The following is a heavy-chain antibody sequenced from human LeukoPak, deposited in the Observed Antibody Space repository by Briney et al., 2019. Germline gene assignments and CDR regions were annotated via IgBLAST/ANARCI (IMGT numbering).Heavy chain of an antibody. CDR1: GGSISSYY. CDR3: ARVGGMVRGVIITYYFDY. D-gene: IGHD3-10*01. CDR2: IYYSGST. Sequence: SETLSLTCTVSGGSISSYYWSWIRQPPGKGLEWIGYIYYSGSTNYNPSLKSRVTISVGTSKNQFSLKLSSVTAADTAVYYCARVGGMVRGVIITYYFDYWGQGTLVTVS. V-gene: IGHV4-59*08. J-gene: IGHJ4*02.